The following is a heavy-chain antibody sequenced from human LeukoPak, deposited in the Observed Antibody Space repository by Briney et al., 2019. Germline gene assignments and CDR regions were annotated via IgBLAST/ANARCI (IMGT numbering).Heavy chain of an antibody. CDR2: ISGSGGST. V-gene: IGHV3-23*01. CDR3: ARDQNSLLPLTD. Sequence: PGGSLRLSCAASGFTFSSYAMSWVRQAPGKGLEWVSAISGSGGSTYYADSVKGRFTISRDNSKNTLYLQMDSLRAEDTAVYYCARDQNSLLPLTDWGQGILVTVSS. CDR1: GFTFSSYA. D-gene: IGHD2-21*01. J-gene: IGHJ4*02.